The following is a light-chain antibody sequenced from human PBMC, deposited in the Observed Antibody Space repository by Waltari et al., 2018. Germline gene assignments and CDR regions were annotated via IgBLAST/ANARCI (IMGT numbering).Light chain of an antibody. Sequence: EIVLTQSPATLSLSPGERVTLSCRASQSVGTYLAWYQQKPGQAPRLLIYDASKRATGIPARFSGSGSGTDFTLTISSLEAEDFEVYYCQERSYWPPIFTFGPGTKVDVK. J-gene: IGKJ3*01. CDR3: QERSYWPPIFT. V-gene: IGKV3-11*01. CDR1: QSVGTY. CDR2: DAS.